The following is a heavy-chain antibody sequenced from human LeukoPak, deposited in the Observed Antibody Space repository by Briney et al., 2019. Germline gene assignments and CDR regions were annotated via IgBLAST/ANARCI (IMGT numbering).Heavy chain of an antibody. D-gene: IGHD2-15*01. J-gene: IGHJ4*02. CDR3: ARRIGYCSGGSCYSGTSPFDY. Sequence: PGGSLRLSCAASGFTFSSYSMNWVRQAPGKGLEWVSSISSSSSYIYYADSVKGRFTISRDNAKNSLYLQMNSLRAEDTAVYYCARRIGYCSGGSCYSGTSPFDYWGQGTLVTVSS. CDR1: GFTFSSYS. CDR2: ISSSSSYI. V-gene: IGHV3-21*01.